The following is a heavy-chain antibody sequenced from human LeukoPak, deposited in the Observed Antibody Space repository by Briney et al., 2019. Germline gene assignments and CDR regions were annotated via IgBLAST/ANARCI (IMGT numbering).Heavy chain of an antibody. V-gene: IGHV3-30*18. D-gene: IGHD3-9*01. CDR1: GFTFSSYG. CDR3: AKDQVTDILTGYDYGMDV. CDR2: ISYDGSNK. Sequence: PGGSLRLSCAASGFTFSSYGMHWVRQAPGKGLEWVAVISYDGSNKYYADSVKGRFTISRDNSKNTLYLQMNSLRAEDTAVYYCAKDQVTDILTGYDYGMDVWGQGTTVTVS. J-gene: IGHJ6*02.